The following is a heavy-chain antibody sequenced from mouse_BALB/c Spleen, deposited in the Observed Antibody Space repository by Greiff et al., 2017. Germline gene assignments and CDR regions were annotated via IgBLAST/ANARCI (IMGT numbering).Heavy chain of an antibody. CDR3: ARSEAFFMDY. D-gene: IGHD6-1*01. CDR1: GYTFTSYW. CDR2: INPSTGYT. J-gene: IGHJ4*01. Sequence: VQVVESGAELAKPGASVKMSCKASGYTFTSYWMHWVKQRPGQGLEWIGYINPSTGYTEYNQKFKDKATLTADKSSSTAYMQLSSLTSEDSAVYYCARSEAFFMDYWGQGTSVTVSS. V-gene: IGHV1-7*01.